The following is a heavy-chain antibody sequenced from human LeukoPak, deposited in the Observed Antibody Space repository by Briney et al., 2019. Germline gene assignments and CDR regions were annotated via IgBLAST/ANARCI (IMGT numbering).Heavy chain of an antibody. J-gene: IGHJ1*01. Sequence: SETLSLTCAVYGGSFSGYYWSWIRQPPGKGLEWIGEINHSGSTNYNPSLKSRVTISADTSKNQFSLKLSSVTAADTAVYYCARFPIAAAEGYFQHWGQGTLVTVSS. D-gene: IGHD6-13*01. CDR2: INHSGST. CDR3: ARFPIAAAEGYFQH. V-gene: IGHV4-34*01. CDR1: GGSFSGYY.